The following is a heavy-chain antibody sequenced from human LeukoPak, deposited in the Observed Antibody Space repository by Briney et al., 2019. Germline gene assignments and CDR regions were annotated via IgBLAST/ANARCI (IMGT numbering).Heavy chain of an antibody. CDR1: GFTFSDYY. D-gene: IGHD3-3*01. CDR3: ARGVMSYDFWSGYYYFDY. Sequence: GGSLRLSCAASGFTFSDYYMSWIRQAPGKGLEWVSYISSSGSTIYYADSVKGRFTISRDNAKNSLYLQMNSLRAEDTAVYYCARGVMSYDFWSGYYYFDYWGQGTLVTVSS. V-gene: IGHV3-11*01. J-gene: IGHJ4*02. CDR2: ISSSGSTI.